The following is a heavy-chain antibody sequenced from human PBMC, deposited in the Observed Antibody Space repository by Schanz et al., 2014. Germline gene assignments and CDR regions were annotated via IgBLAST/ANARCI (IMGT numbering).Heavy chain of an antibody. CDR1: GFNFRNYW. CDR3: ARDNGRIPAANSFDY. J-gene: IGHJ4*02. Sequence: EVQLLESGGRLVQPGGSLRLSCVVSGFNFRNYWMSWVRQAPGKGLEWVSGMSGSGSTADYADSVKGRFTISRDNSRNTLFLQMKRLRVEDTAVYFCARDNGRIPAANSFDYWGQGTRVTVSS. CDR2: MSGSGSTA. V-gene: IGHV3-23*01. D-gene: IGHD1-26*01.